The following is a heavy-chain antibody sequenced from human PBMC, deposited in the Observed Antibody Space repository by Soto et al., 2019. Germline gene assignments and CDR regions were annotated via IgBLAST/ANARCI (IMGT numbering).Heavy chain of an antibody. CDR3: ARDSRTGYGMDV. J-gene: IGHJ6*02. Sequence: QVQLVQSGAEVKKPGSSVKVSCKASGGTFSSYAISWVRQAPGQGLEWMGGIIPIFGTANYAQKFQGRVXIXAXXSTSTAYMELISLRSEDTAVYYCARDSRTGYGMDVWGQGTTVTVSS. D-gene: IGHD2-2*01. CDR1: GGTFSSYA. V-gene: IGHV1-69*12. CDR2: IIPIFGTA.